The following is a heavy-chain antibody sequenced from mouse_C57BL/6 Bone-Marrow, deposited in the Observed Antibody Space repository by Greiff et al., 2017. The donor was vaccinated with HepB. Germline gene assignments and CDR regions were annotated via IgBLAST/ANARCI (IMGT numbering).Heavy chain of an antibody. D-gene: IGHD3-1*01. Sequence: EVKLEESGGGLVKPGGSLKLSCAASGFTFSSYAMSWVRQTPEKRLEWVATISDGGSYTYSPDNVKVRFTIARDNAKNNLYLQMSHLKSEDTAMYYGARESSGRYFDGWGTGTTVTVSS. V-gene: IGHV5-4*01. CDR3: ARESSGRYFDG. CDR2: ISDGGSYT. CDR1: GFTFSSYA. J-gene: IGHJ1*03.